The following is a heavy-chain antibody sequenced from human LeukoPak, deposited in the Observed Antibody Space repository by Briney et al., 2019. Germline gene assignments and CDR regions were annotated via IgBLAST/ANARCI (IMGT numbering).Heavy chain of an antibody. CDR3: ATEYVRTHYFDW. CDR2: ITSTGTTT. D-gene: IGHD3-16*01. Sequence: ASVKVSCKASGYNLNTYHMHWVRQAPGQGLEWMGIITSTGTTTICAQKFQGRVTMTRNTSTSTVYMDLSSLRSDDTAVYYCATEYVRTHYFDWWGQGTLVTVSS. CDR1: GYNLNTYH. V-gene: IGHV1-46*02. J-gene: IGHJ4*02.